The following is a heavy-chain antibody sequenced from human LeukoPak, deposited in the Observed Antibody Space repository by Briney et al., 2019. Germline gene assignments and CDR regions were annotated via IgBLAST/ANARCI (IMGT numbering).Heavy chain of an antibody. V-gene: IGHV1-2*06. CDR1: GYTFTGYY. CDR2: INPNSGGT. CDR3: ARDPYYYDSSGYSFHP. J-gene: IGHJ5*02. D-gene: IGHD3-22*01. Sequence: GASVKVSCKASGYTFTGYYMHWVRQAPGQGLEWMGRINPNSGGTNYAQKFQGRVTMTRDTSISTAYMELSRLRSDDTAMYYCARDPYYYDSSGYSFHPWGQGTLVTVSS.